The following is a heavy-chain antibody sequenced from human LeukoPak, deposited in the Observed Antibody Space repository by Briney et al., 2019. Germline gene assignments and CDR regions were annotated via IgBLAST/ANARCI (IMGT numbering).Heavy chain of an antibody. CDR2: INPEKRDT. CDR3: ARRSSTVTPVVDV. D-gene: IGHD4-17*01. J-gene: IGHJ6*02. CDR1: GYTFTGYA. Sequence: GASVKVSCKASGYTFTGYAIHWVRQAPGQGLEWMGWINPEKRDTGYAHKFQGRVTMTSDTSISTAYLQWSSLKASDTAMYYCARRSSTVTPVVDVWGQGTTVTVSS. V-gene: IGHV1-2*02.